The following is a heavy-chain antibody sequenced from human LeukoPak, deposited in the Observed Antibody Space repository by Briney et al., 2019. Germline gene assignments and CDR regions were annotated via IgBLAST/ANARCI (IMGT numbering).Heavy chain of an antibody. CDR1: GYTFTGYY. Sequence: ASVKVSCKASGYTFTGYYMHWVRQAPGQGLEWMGWINPNSGGTKTAQTFLGRVTMTRDTSISTAYMELSRLRSDDTAVYFCARSVVAGSGNFDYWGQGTLVTVSS. CDR2: INPNSGGT. V-gene: IGHV1-2*02. CDR3: ARSVVAGSGNFDY. D-gene: IGHD6-19*01. J-gene: IGHJ4*02.